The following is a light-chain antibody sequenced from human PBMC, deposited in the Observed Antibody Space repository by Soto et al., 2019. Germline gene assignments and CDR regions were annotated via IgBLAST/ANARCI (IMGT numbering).Light chain of an antibody. CDR2: DAS. CDR3: QQYDSLPFT. J-gene: IGKJ3*01. CDR1: QDISNF. Sequence: DIQMTQSPPSLSASVGDRVTITCRASQDISNFLNWYQQTPGKAPKLLTYDASDLETGVPSRFSGSGSGTDFTFTISNLQPEDIATYYCQQYDSLPFTFGPGTKVDIK. V-gene: IGKV1-33*01.